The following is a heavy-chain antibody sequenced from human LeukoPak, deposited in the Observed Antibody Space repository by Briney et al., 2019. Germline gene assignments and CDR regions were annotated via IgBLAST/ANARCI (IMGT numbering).Heavy chain of an antibody. CDR2: ISYTGST. J-gene: IGHJ4*02. D-gene: IGHD5-18*01. Sequence: SETLSLTCTVSGGSISSYYWSWIRQPPGKGLEWIGHISYTGSTNYNPSLKSRVTISIDTSKNQFSLRLSSVTAADTAVYYCARRGYSYETYYFDYWGQGALVTVSS. CDR3: ARRGYSYETYYFDY. V-gene: IGHV4-59*08. CDR1: GGSISSYY.